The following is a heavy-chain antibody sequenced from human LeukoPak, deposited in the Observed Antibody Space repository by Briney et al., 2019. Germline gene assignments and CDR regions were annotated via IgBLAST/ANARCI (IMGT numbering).Heavy chain of an antibody. CDR2: ISGSGGST. Sequence: PGGSLRLSCAASGFTFSSYAMSWVRQAPGKGLEWVSAISGSGGSTYYADSVKGRLTISRDNSKNTLYLQMNSLRAEDTAVYYCAKERGGVAARPGDAFDIWGQGTMVTVSS. CDR1: GFTFSSYA. CDR3: AKERGGVAARPGDAFDI. D-gene: IGHD6-6*01. J-gene: IGHJ3*02. V-gene: IGHV3-23*01.